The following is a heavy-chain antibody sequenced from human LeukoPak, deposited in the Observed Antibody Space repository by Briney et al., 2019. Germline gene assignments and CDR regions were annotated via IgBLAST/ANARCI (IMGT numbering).Heavy chain of an antibody. D-gene: IGHD5-18*01. CDR3: ARPRVDTAMVDGMDV. J-gene: IGHJ6*02. CDR2: IYYSGST. V-gene: IGHV4-39*01. CDR1: GGSISSSSYY. Sequence: SETLSLTCTVSGGSISSSSYYWGWIRQPPGKGLEWIGSIYYSGSTYYNPSLKSRVTISVDTSKNQFSLKLSSVTAADTAVYYCARPRVDTAMVDGMDVWGLGTTVTVSS.